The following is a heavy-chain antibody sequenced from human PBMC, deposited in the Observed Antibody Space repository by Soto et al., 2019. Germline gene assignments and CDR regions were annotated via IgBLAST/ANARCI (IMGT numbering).Heavy chain of an antibody. V-gene: IGHV4-59*08. CDR3: ARHWIGRYDY. D-gene: IGHD1-26*01. CDR2: IYYSGST. Sequence: SETLSLTCTVSGGSISSYYWSWIRQPPGKGLEWIGYIYYSGSTNYNPSLKSRVTISVDTSKNQFSLKLSSVPAADTAVYYCARHWIGRYDYWGQGTLVTVSS. CDR1: GGSISSYY. J-gene: IGHJ4*02.